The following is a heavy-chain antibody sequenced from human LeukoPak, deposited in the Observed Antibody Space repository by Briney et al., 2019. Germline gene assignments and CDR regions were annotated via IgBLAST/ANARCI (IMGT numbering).Heavy chain of an antibody. J-gene: IGHJ4*02. Sequence: PGGSLRLSCVASGFTLSSYAVSWVRQAPGKGLEWVSYISSSGSTIYYADSVKGRFTISRNNAKNSLYLQMNSLRAEDTAVYYCARGPGALDYWGQGTLVTVSS. V-gene: IGHV3-48*03. CDR2: ISSSGSTI. CDR1: GFTLSSYA. CDR3: ARGPGALDY. D-gene: IGHD4/OR15-4a*01.